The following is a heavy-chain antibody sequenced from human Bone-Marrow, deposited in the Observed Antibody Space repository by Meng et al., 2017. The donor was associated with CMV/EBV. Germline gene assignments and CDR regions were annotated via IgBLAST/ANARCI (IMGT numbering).Heavy chain of an antibody. CDR3: AKNPYNYWSGAPV. CDR1: GFTFSSYA. CDR2: ISYDGSNK. J-gene: IGHJ4*02. D-gene: IGHD3-3*01. Sequence: GGSLRLSCAASGFTFSSYAMHWVRQAPGKGLEWVAVISYDGSNKYYADSVKGRFTISRDNSNNTLYLQMNSLRSEDTAVYYCAKNPYNYWSGAPVWGQGKLVTVSS. V-gene: IGHV3-30-3*02.